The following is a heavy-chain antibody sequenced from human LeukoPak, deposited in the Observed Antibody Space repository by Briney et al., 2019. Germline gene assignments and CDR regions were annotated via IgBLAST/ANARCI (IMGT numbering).Heavy chain of an antibody. V-gene: IGHV3-23*01. CDR2: ISGSGGST. CDR1: GFTFSSYG. J-gene: IGHJ4*02. Sequence: PGGSLRLSCAASGFTFSSYGMSWVRQAPGKGLEWVSAISGSGGSTYYADSVKGRFTISRDNSKNTLYLQMNSLRAEDTAVYYCAKDGSGQWLVRHRRPIDYWGQGTLVTVSS. CDR3: AKDGSGQWLVRHRRPIDY. D-gene: IGHD6-19*01.